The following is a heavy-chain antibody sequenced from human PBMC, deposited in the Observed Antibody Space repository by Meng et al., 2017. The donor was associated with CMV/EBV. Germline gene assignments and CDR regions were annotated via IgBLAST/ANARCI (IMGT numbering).Heavy chain of an antibody. J-gene: IGHJ4*02. CDR2: IRSKAYGGTT. V-gene: IGHV3-49*04. Sequence: GQSLPLSCTASGFTFGDYAMSWVRQAPGKGLEWVGFIRSKAYGGTTEYAASVKGRFTISRDDSKSIAYLQMNSLKTEDTAVYYCTRDLTPNYWGQGTLVTVSS. CDR1: GFTFGDYA. CDR3: TRDLTPNY.